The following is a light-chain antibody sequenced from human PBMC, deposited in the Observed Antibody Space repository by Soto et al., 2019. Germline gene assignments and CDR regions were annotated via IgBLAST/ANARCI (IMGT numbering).Light chain of an antibody. J-gene: IGKJ1*01. CDR1: QSVYTY. Sequence: GVNLSAATLSLSPGERAILSCRASQSVYTYLAWYQQKPGQAPRLLIYDASSRASGIPDRFSGSGSGTDFTLTISRLEPEDSAVYYCQQFGSLPWTFGQGTKVDIK. CDR3: QQFGSLPWT. V-gene: IGKV3-20*01. CDR2: DAS.